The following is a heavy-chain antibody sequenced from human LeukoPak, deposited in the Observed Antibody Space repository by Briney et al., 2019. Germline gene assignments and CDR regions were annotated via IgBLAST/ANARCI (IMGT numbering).Heavy chain of an antibody. CDR1: GFTFSSYW. Sequence: GGSLRLSCAASGFTFSSYWMSWVRQAPGKGLEWVANIKRDGSEKYYVDSVKGRFTISRDNAKNSLYLQMNSLRAEDTAVYYCARGGSGYDFDYWGQGTLVTVSS. J-gene: IGHJ4*02. V-gene: IGHV3-7*01. CDR2: IKRDGSEK. CDR3: ARGGSGYDFDY. D-gene: IGHD5-12*01.